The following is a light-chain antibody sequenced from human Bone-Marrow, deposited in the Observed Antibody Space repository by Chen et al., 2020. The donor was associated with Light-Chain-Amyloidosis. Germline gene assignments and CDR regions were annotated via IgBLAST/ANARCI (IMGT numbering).Light chain of an antibody. CDR1: DLPTKY. CDR3: QSADSSGTYEVI. V-gene: IGLV3-25*03. Sequence: SYELTLPPSVSVSPGQTARITCSGDDLPTKYAYWYQQKPGQAPVLVIHRDTVRPSGISERFSGSSSGTTATLTISGVQAEDEADYHCQSADSSGTYEVIFGGGTKLTVL. J-gene: IGLJ2*01. CDR2: RDT.